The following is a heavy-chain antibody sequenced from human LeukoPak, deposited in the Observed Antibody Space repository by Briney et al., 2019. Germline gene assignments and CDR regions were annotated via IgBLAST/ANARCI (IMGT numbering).Heavy chain of an antibody. Sequence: PSETLSLTCTVSGGSISSGSYYWSWIRQPAGKGLEWIGRIYTSGRTNYNPSLKSRVTISVDTSKNQFSLKLSSVTAADTAVYYCARTRPLGLSVNYWGQGTLVTVSS. CDR3: ARTRPLGLSVNY. CDR1: GGSISSGSYY. D-gene: IGHD3-3*01. V-gene: IGHV4-61*02. J-gene: IGHJ4*02. CDR2: IYTSGRT.